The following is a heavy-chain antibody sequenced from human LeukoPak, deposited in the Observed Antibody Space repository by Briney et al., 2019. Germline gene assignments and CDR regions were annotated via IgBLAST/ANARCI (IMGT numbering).Heavy chain of an antibody. CDR2: ISSSGSTI. D-gene: IGHD3-10*01. CDR3: AKVPLYGSGNDGMDV. Sequence: PGGSLRLSCAASGFTFSDYYMSWIRQAPGKGLEWVSYISSSGSTIYYADSVKGRFTISRDNSKNTLYLQMNSLRAEDTAVYYCAKVPLYGSGNDGMDVWGQGTTVTVSS. J-gene: IGHJ6*02. V-gene: IGHV3-11*01. CDR1: GFTFSDYY.